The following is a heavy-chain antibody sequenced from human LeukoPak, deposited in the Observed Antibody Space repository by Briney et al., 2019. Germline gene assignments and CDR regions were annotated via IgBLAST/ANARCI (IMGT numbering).Heavy chain of an antibody. D-gene: IGHD2-15*01. V-gene: IGHV3-30-3*01. J-gene: IGHJ4*02. CDR1: GFTFSSYA. Sequence: TGGSLRLSCAASGFTFSSYAMHWVRQAPGKGLEWVAVISYDGSNKYYADSVKGRFTISRDNSKNTLYLQMNSLRAEDTAVYYCARDQLGYCSGGSCYYFGYWGQGTLVTVSS. CDR2: ISYDGSNK. CDR3: ARDQLGYCSGGSCYYFGY.